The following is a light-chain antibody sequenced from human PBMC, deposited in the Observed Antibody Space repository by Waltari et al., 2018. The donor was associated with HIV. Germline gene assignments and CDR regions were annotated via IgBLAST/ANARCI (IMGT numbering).Light chain of an antibody. CDR1: TIGRQS. J-gene: IGLJ2*01. Sequence: SYLLTPPPSTPVAPGQMATVTRAGDTIGRQSVHWHQHRPGQAPILVIFRNSGRPPGIPERFSGSNSGTAATLTISRVEAGDEADYYCQVYDSPTEHVVFGGGTKLTVL. CDR2: RNS. CDR3: QVYDSPTEHVV. V-gene: IGLV3-21*01.